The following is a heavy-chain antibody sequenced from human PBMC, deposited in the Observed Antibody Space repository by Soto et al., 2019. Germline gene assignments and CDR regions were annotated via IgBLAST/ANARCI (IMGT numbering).Heavy chain of an antibody. V-gene: IGHV3-23*01. Sequence: GGSLRLSCAASGFSFSSYPMSWVRQAPGKGPEWVSGISASGSKTYYRDSVKGRSTISRDNSKNTLYLQMNSLRAEDSAIYYCAKDPNGDYVGAFDIWGQGTVVTVSS. D-gene: IGHD4-17*01. J-gene: IGHJ3*02. CDR3: AKDPNGDYVGAFDI. CDR2: ISASGSKT. CDR1: GFSFSSYP.